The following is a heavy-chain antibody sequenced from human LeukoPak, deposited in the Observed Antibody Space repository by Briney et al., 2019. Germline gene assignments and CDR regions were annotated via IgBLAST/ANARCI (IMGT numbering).Heavy chain of an antibody. D-gene: IGHD3-3*01. Sequence: AGGSLRLSCAASGFTFSNYWMTWVRQAPGKGLEWVADIKQDGSEKLYVKSVRGRFTISRDNAKMSLFLQMNSLRAEDTAVYYCARDNGVVHGVYYMDVWGMGTTVTVS. J-gene: IGHJ6*03. CDR3: ARDNGVVHGVYYMDV. CDR1: GFTFSNYW. CDR2: IKQDGSEK. V-gene: IGHV3-7*01.